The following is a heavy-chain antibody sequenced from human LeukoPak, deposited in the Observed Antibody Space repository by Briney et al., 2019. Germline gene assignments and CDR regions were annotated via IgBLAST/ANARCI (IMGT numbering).Heavy chain of an antibody. J-gene: IGHJ4*02. CDR1: GFTFSSYE. V-gene: IGHV3-48*03. Sequence: GGSLRLSCAASGFTFSSYEMNWARQAPGKGLEWVPYISSSGSTIYYADSVTGRFTLSRDNAKNSLYLQMNSLRVEDTAIYYCAREVAVTGTPSLDNWGQGTLVTVSS. D-gene: IGHD6-19*01. CDR2: ISSSGSTI. CDR3: AREVAVTGTPSLDN.